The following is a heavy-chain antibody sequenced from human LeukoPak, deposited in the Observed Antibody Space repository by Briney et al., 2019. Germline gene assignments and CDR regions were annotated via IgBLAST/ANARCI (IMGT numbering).Heavy chain of an antibody. J-gene: IGHJ5*02. D-gene: IGHD2-15*01. Sequence: PSQTLSLTCTVSGGSISSDGYYWSWIRQHPEKCLEWIGYIYHSGSTDYNPSLQSRVTISVDMSNNQFSLKLTSVTAADTAVYYCARSRGYCSGGTCYRWWFDPWGQGTRVTVSS. CDR2: IYHSGST. CDR1: GGSISSDGYY. V-gene: IGHV4-31*03. CDR3: ARSRGYCSGGTCYRWWFDP.